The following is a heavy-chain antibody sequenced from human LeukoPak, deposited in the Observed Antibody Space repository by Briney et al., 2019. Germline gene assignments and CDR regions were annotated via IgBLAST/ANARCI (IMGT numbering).Heavy chain of an antibody. CDR2: ISSSSSYT. Sequence: SGGSLRLSCAASGFTFSDYYMSWIRQAPGKGLEWVSYISSSSSYTNYADSVKGRFTISRDNAKNSLYLQMNSLRAEDTAVYYCARDQRGGVGGNMDVWGQGTTVTVSS. CDR3: ARDQRGGVGGNMDV. CDR1: GFTFSDYY. V-gene: IGHV3-11*06. D-gene: IGHD1-26*01. J-gene: IGHJ6*02.